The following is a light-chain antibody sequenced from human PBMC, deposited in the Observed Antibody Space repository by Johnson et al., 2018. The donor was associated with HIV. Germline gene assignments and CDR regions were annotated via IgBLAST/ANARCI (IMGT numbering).Light chain of an antibody. CDR1: SSNIWNNY. J-gene: IGLJ1*01. Sequence: HSVLTQPPSVSAAPGQKVTISCSGSSSNIWNNYVSWYQHLPGKAPKLLIYDNNKRPSGVPDRFSDSKSGTSATLGITGLQTGDEADYYCGTWDSSLSAHYIFGTGTKVTVL. V-gene: IGLV1-51*01. CDR3: GTWDSSLSAHYI. CDR2: DNN.